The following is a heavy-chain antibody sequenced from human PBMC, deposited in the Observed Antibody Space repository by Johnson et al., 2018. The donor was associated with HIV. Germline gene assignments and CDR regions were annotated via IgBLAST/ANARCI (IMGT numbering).Heavy chain of an antibody. CDR2: IGTAGDT. CDR3: AKDVQVRGIVLMVTLFDAFDI. V-gene: IGHV3-13*01. Sequence: VQLVESGGGLVQPGVSLRLSCAASGFTFSSYDMHWVRQATGKGLEWVSSIGTAGDTYYPDSLKGRFPISRDHSKNTLFLQMGSLRPEDTAVYYCAKDVQVRGIVLMVTLFDAFDIWGQGTMVTVSS. J-gene: IGHJ3*02. D-gene: IGHD2-8*01. CDR1: GFTFSSYD.